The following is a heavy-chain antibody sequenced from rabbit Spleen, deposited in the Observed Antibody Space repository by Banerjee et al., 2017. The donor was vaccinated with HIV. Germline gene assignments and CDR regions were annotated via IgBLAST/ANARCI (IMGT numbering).Heavy chain of an antibody. CDR2: IYGGDGIST. J-gene: IGHJ6*01. V-gene: IGHV1S45*01. D-gene: IGHD8-1*01. CDR3: ARDAGTSFSTYGMDL. CDR1: GFSFSSSYY. Sequence: QQQLEESGGGLVKPGGTLTLTCTASGFSFSSSYYMCWVRQAPGKGLEWIACIYGGDGISTAYANWAKGRFTISKTSSTTMTLQMTSLTVADTATYFCARDAGTSFSTYGMDLWGPGTLVTVS.